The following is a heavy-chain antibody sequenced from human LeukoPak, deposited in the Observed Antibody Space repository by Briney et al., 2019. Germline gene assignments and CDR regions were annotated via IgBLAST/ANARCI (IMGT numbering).Heavy chain of an antibody. CDR2: ISAYNGNT. J-gene: IGHJ5*02. CDR1: GYTFTSYG. Sequence: ASVKVSCKASGYTFTSYGLGWVRQAPGQGLEWMGWISAYNGNTNYAQKLQGRVTMTTDTSTSTAYMELRSLRSDDTAVYYCAREARMAAAGTSGGDWFDPWGQGTLVTVSS. V-gene: IGHV1-18*01. CDR3: AREARMAAAGTSGGDWFDP. D-gene: IGHD6-13*01.